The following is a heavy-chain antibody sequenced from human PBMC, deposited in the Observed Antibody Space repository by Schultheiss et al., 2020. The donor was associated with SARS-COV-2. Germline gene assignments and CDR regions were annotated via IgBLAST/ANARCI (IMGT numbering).Heavy chain of an antibody. D-gene: IGHD3-22*01. CDR2: INHSGST. Sequence: SETLSLTCAVYGGSFSGYYWSWIRQPPGKGLEWIGEINHSGSTNYNPSLKSRVTISVDTSKNQFSLKLSSVTAADTAVYYCARGSPYYYDSSGPFDYWGQGTLVTVSS. CDR1: GGSFSGYY. CDR3: ARGSPYYYDSSGPFDY. J-gene: IGHJ4*02. V-gene: IGHV4-34*09.